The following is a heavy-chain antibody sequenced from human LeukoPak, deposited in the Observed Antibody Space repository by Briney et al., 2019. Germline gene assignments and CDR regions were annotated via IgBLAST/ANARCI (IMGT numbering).Heavy chain of an antibody. Sequence: GGSLRLSCAASGFTFSSYSMNWVRQAPGKGLEWVSSISSSSSYIYYADSVKGRFTISRDNAKNSLYLQMNSLRAEDTAVYYCARDQIVVVVALPLDVWGKGTTVTVSS. CDR3: ARDQIVVVVALPLDV. D-gene: IGHD2-15*01. CDR2: ISSSSSYI. J-gene: IGHJ6*04. CDR1: GFTFSSYS. V-gene: IGHV3-21*01.